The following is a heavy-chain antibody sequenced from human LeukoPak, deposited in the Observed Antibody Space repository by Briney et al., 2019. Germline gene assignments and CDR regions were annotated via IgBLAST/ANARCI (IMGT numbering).Heavy chain of an antibody. J-gene: IGHJ3*02. V-gene: IGHV1-24*01. Sequence: ASVKVSCKVSGYTLTELSMHWVRQAPGKGLVWMGGFDPEDGKTIYAQKFQGRVTMTEDTSTDTAYMELSSLRSEDTAVYYCATRPPFPYYGSGDRSRDAFDIWGQGTLVTVSS. CDR2: FDPEDGKT. CDR1: GYTLTELS. D-gene: IGHD3-10*01. CDR3: ATRPPFPYYGSGDRSRDAFDI.